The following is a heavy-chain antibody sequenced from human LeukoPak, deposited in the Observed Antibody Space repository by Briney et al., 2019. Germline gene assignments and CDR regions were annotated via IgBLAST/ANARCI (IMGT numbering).Heavy chain of an antibody. CDR3: AHKGRGSGSYTM. V-gene: IGHV2-5*01. CDR1: GFSLSTTGVA. CDR2: TYWNNDK. D-gene: IGHD3-10*01. J-gene: IGHJ4*02. Sequence: ESGPTLAKPAQTLTLTCTFSGFSLSTTGVAVAWIRQPPGKALEWLAVTYWNNDKSYSPSLKSRLTITKDTSKNQVVLIMANMDPVDTGTYYCAHKGRGSGSYTMWGQGALVTVSS.